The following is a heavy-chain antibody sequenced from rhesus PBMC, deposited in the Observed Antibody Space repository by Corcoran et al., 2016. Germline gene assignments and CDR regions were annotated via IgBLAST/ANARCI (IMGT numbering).Heavy chain of an antibody. J-gene: IGHJ2*01. D-gene: IGHD5-24*01. CDR2: LYGRAGST. CDR1: GGSIRDSDY. CDR3: ARAGTVTGYWYFDL. V-gene: IGHV4-160*01. Sequence: QVQLKESGPGLVMPSETLSLTCTVSGGSIRDSDYWCWLRQPPGKGLELMGGLYGRAGSTNSNPALQSRVTISSDTSKNQFSLKLSSVTAADTAVYYCARAGTVTGYWYFDLWGPGTPITISS.